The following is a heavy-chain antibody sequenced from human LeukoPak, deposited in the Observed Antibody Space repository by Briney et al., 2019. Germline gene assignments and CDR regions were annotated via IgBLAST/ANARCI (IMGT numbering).Heavy chain of an antibody. J-gene: IGHJ4*01. V-gene: IGHV3-33*01. CDR2: RWYDGSNK. CDR3: ARESGQWFGEPIYY. D-gene: IGHD3-10*01. CDR1: GFTFSSYG. Sequence: PGGSLRHAFAASGFTFSSYGFHWVRQAPGKGLEWVAVRWYDGSNKYYADSVKGRFTISRDNSKNTLYLQMNSLRAEDTAVYYCARESGQWFGEPIYYWGHGGLFTVSS.